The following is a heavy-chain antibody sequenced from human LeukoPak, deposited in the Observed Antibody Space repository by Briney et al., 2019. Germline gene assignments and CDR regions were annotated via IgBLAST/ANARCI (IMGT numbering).Heavy chain of an antibody. CDR1: GFTFSDSA. CDR2: IRTKRNNYAT. Sequence: GESLKISCAASGFTFSDSAMHWVRQASGKGLEWVGRIRTKRNNYATAYAASVRGRFTISRDDSKNTAFLQMSSLKTEDTAVYYCTGRDDYGDYWGQGIVVTVSS. V-gene: IGHV3-73*01. CDR3: TGRDDYGDY. J-gene: IGHJ4*02.